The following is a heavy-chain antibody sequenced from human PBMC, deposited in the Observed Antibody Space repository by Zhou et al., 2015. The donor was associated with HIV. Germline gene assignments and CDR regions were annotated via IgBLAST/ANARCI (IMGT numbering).Heavy chain of an antibody. CDR3: ARAAMVRSFDAFDI. CDR1: GFTFSSYA. J-gene: IGHJ3*02. CDR2: ISSNGGST. V-gene: IGHV3-64*01. D-gene: IGHD3-10*01. Sequence: EVQLVESGGGLVQPGGSLRLSCAASGFTFSSYAMHWVRQAPGKGLEYVSAISSNGGSTYYANSVKGRFTISRDNSKNTLYLQMGSLRAEDMAVYYCARAAMVRSFDAFDIWGQGTMVTVSS.